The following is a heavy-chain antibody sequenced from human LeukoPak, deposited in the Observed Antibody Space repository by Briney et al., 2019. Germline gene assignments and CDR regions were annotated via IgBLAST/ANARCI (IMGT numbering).Heavy chain of an antibody. CDR3: AKDKAPLYSGYDWDLDF. V-gene: IGHV3-9*01. D-gene: IGHD5-12*01. Sequence: GGSLRLSCAASGFIFHHYAIHWVRQVPGKGLEWVSGISWNSANIGYADSVKGRFTISRDNAKNSVYLQMNSLRPEDTALYYCAKDKAPLYSGYDWDLDFWGQGTLVTVSS. J-gene: IGHJ4*02. CDR2: ISWNSANI. CDR1: GFIFHHYA.